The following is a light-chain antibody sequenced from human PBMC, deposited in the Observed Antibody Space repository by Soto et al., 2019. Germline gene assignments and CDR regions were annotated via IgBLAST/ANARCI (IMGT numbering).Light chain of an antibody. CDR1: QDISNY. J-gene: IGKJ3*01. CDR2: DAS. CDR3: QQYDNLLFT. Sequence: DIQMTQSPSSLSASVGDRVTITCQASQDISNYLNWYQQKPGKDPKLLIYDASNLETGVPSRFSGSGSGTDFTFTISCLQPEDIATYYCQQYDNLLFTFGPGTKVDIK. V-gene: IGKV1-33*01.